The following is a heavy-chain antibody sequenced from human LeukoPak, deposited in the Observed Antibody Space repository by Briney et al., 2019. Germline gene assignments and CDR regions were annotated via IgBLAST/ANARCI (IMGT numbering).Heavy chain of an antibody. D-gene: IGHD3-22*01. Sequence: GASVQVSCKASGYTFTGYYMHWVRQAPGQGLEWMGWINPNRGGTNYAQKFQGRVTMTRDTSISTAYMELSRLRSDDTAVYYCARDPALDYYDSSGYPGADYWGQGTLVTVSS. J-gene: IGHJ4*02. CDR2: INPNRGGT. CDR3: ARDPALDYYDSSGYPGADY. CDR1: GYTFTGYY. V-gene: IGHV1-2*02.